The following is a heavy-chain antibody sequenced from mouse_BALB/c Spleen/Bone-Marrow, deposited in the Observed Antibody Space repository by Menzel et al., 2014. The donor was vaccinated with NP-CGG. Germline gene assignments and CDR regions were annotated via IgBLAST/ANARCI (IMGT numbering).Heavy chain of an antibody. CDR3: ARSGKVRNAMDY. CDR1: GYTFTDYA. CDR2: ISTYYGDA. Sequence: VQLQQSGAELVRPGVSAKISCKGSGYTFTDYAMHWVKQSHAKSLEWIGVISTYYGDASYNQKFKGKATMTVDKSSSTAYMELARLTSEDSAIYYCARSGKVRNAMDYWGQGTSVTVSS. V-gene: IGHV1S137*01. J-gene: IGHJ4*01. D-gene: IGHD2-14*01.